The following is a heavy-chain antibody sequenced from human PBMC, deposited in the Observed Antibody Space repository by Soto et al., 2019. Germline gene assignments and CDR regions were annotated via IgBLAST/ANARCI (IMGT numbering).Heavy chain of an antibody. CDR3: AKAVVYQGLYYYYMDV. CDR2: ISGSGGRT. CDR1: GFTFSSYA. V-gene: IGHV3-23*01. Sequence: GGSLRLSCAASGFTFSSYAMSWVRQAPGKGLEWVSAISGSGGRTYYADSVKGRFTISRDNSKNTLYLQMNSLRAEDTAVYYCAKAVVYQGLYYYYMDVWGKGTTVTVSS. J-gene: IGHJ6*03. D-gene: IGHD2-8*02.